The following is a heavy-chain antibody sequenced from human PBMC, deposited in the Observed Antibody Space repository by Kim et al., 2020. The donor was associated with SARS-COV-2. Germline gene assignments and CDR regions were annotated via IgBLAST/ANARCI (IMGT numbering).Heavy chain of an antibody. J-gene: IGHJ2*01. CDR2: ISSSGSTI. D-gene: IGHD3-22*01. Sequence: GGSLRLSFAASGFTFRGYEMNWVRQAPGKGLEWVSYISSSGSTIYYADSVKGRFTISRDNARNSLYLQINSLRAEDTPVSYCARVRPRVVVITPRRWY. CDR3: ARVRPRVVVITPRRWY. CDR1: GFTFRGYE. V-gene: IGHV3-48*03.